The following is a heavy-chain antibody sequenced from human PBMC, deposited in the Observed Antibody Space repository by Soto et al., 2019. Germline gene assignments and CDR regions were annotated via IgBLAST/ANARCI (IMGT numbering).Heavy chain of an antibody. D-gene: IGHD2-2*01. Sequence: QVQLVQSGAEVKKPGSSVKVSCKASGGTFSSYAISWVRQAPGQGLEWMGGIIPIFGTANYAQKFQGRVTITADESTSTAYMELSSLRSEDTAVYYCARDPVVVPAAPSPYYYGMGVWGQGTTVTVSS. CDR1: GGTFSSYA. V-gene: IGHV1-69*01. CDR2: IIPIFGTA. CDR3: ARDPVVVPAAPSPYYYGMGV. J-gene: IGHJ6*02.